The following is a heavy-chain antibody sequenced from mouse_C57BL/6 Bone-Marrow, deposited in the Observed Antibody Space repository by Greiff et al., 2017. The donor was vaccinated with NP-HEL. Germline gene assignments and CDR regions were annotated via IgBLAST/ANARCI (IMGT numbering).Heavy chain of an antibody. CDR1: GYTFTSYW. J-gene: IGHJ4*01. D-gene: IGHD3-2*02. CDR3: ARDSSGFYAMDY. Sequence: QVQLQQPGAELVMPGASVKLSCKASGYTFTSYWMHWVKQRPGQGLEWIGAIDPSDSYTNYNQKFKGKSTLTIDKSASTVYMQLSILTSEDSAVYYCARDSSGFYAMDYWGQGTSVTVSS. V-gene: IGHV1-69*01. CDR2: IDPSDSYT.